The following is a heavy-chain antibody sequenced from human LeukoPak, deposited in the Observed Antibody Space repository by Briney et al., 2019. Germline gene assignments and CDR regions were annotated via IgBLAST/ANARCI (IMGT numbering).Heavy chain of an antibody. V-gene: IGHV3-23*01. CDR2: ISGSGGST. D-gene: IGHD2-15*01. CDR1: GFTFSSYA. Sequence: GGPLRLSCAASGFTFSSYAMSWVRQAPGKGLEWVSAISGSGGSTYYADSVKGRFTISRDNSKNTLYLQMNSLRAEDTAVYYCAKLPLSGIVVVAAIPYWYFDLWGRGTLVTVSS. J-gene: IGHJ2*01. CDR3: AKLPLSGIVVVAAIPYWYFDL.